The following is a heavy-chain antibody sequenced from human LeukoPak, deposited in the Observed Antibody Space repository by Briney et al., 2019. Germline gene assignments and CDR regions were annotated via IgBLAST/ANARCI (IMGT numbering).Heavy chain of an antibody. CDR1: GGSISSSNYY. Sequence: SETLSLTCTVSGGSISSSNYYWGWIRQPPGKGLEWIGTIYYRGSAYYSPSLKSRVTISVDTSKNQFSLKLSSVTAADTAVYYCVRQWMRDSGAYYDFHHWGQGTLVTVST. D-gene: IGHD3-22*01. CDR2: IYYRGSA. J-gene: IGHJ4*02. CDR3: VRQWMRDSGAYYDFHH. V-gene: IGHV4-39*01.